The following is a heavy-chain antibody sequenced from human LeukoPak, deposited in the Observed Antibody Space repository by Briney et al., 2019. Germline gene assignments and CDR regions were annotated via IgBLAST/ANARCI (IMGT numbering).Heavy chain of an antibody. J-gene: IGHJ4*02. CDR1: GYTLTELS. CDR2: FDPEDGET. V-gene: IGHV1-24*01. Sequence: GASVTVSCTVSGYTLTELSMHWVRQAPGKGLEWMGGFDPEDGETIYAQKFQGRVTMTEDTSTDTAYMELSSLRSEDTAVYYCATSARGMTTIDYWGQGTLVTVSS. CDR3: ATSARGMTTIDY. D-gene: IGHD4-17*01.